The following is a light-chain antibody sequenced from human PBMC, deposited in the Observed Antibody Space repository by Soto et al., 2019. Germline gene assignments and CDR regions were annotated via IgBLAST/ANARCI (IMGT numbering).Light chain of an antibody. V-gene: IGLV2-14*03. CDR3: SSYTSSNSYV. J-gene: IGLJ1*01. Sequence: QSVLTQPASVSGSPGQSIAISCTGRSSDVGGYKYVSWYQQHPGKAPKLMIYDVSNRPSGVSDRFSGSKSGNTASLTISGLQSEDEADYYCSSYTSSNSYVFGTGTKVTVL. CDR2: DVS. CDR1: SSDVGGYKY.